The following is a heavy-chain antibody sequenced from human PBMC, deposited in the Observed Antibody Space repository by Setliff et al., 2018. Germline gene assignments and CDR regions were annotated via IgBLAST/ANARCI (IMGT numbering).Heavy chain of an antibody. CDR1: GGTFRSYG. CDR3: ARGPLDFVVAPPAAKFDF. CDR2: TIPSFGST. J-gene: IGHJ4*02. D-gene: IGHD2-2*01. V-gene: IGHV1-69*05. Sequence: SVKVSCKASGGTFRSYGISWVRQAPGQGLEWMGGTIPSFGSTNYAQKFQDRVTIITDESTSTAYMELSSLRTEDTAVYYCARGPLDFVVAPPAAKFDFWGQGTLVTVSS.